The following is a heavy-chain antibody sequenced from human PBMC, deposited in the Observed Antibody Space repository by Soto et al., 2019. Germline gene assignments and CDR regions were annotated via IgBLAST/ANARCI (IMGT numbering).Heavy chain of an antibody. J-gene: IGHJ6*02. D-gene: IGHD3-3*01. CDR1: GFTFSSYS. CDR3: AREGLYDFWSGYPYYYYYYGMDV. Sequence: GGPLRLSCAASGFTFSSYSMNWVRQAPGKGLEWVSSISSSSSYIYYADSVKGRFTISRDNAKNSLYLQMNSLRAEDTAVYYCAREGLYDFWSGYPYYYYYYGMDVWGQGTTVTVSS. V-gene: IGHV3-21*01. CDR2: ISSSSSYI.